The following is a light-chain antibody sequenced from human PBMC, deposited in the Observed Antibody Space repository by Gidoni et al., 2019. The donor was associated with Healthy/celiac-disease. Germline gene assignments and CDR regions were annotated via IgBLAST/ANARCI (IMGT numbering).Light chain of an antibody. V-gene: IGKV3-20*01. CDR1: QSVSSSY. CDR2: GAS. Sequence: EIVLTQSPDTLSLAPGERATLSCRASQSVSSSYLAWYQQKPGQAPRLLIYGASSRSTGIPDRFSGSVSWTDFTLTISRLEPEDFAVYYCQQYGSSPWTFXQXTKVEIK. CDR3: QQYGSSPWT. J-gene: IGKJ1*01.